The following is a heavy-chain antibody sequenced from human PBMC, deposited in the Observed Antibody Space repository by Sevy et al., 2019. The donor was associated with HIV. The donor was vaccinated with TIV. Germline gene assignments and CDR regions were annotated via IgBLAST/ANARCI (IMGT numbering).Heavy chain of an antibody. Sequence: GGSLRLSCAASGFTFSSYGMHWVRQAPGKGLEWVAVISYDGSNKYYADSVKGRFTISRDNSKNTLYLQMNSMRAEDTAVYSGVKLGSSGWEGFYFDYWGQGTLVTVSS. D-gene: IGHD6-19*01. CDR1: GFTFSSYG. V-gene: IGHV3-30*18. CDR3: VKLGSSGWEGFYFDY. CDR2: ISYDGSNK. J-gene: IGHJ4*02.